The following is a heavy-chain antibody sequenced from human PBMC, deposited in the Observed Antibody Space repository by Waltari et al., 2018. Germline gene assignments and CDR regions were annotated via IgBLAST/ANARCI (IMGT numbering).Heavy chain of an antibody. Sequence: EVQLLESGGGLVQPGGSLRLSCAASGFPFSSYALSWVRQAQGKWVEWVAAISGSGGSTYYADSVKGRCTISRDNSKNTLYLQMNSLRAEDTAVYYCAKRSGYSYGYGTYWGQGTLVTVSS. CDR1: GFPFSSYA. D-gene: IGHD5-18*01. CDR3: AKRSGYSYGYGTY. CDR2: ISGSGGST. J-gene: IGHJ4*02. V-gene: IGHV3-23*01.